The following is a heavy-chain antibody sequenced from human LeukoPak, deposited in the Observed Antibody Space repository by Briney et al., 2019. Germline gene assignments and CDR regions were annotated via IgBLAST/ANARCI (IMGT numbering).Heavy chain of an antibody. CDR1: GGSISSGGYS. CDR3: ARGPQYYDILTGYYYGAFDI. Sequence: SETLSLTCAVSGGSISSGGYSWSWIRQPPGKGLEWIGYIYHSGSTYYNPSLKSRVTISVDRSKNQFSLKLSSVTAADTAVYYCARGPQYYDILTGYYYGAFDIWGQETMVTVSS. D-gene: IGHD3-9*01. CDR2: IYHSGST. J-gene: IGHJ3*02. V-gene: IGHV4-30-2*01.